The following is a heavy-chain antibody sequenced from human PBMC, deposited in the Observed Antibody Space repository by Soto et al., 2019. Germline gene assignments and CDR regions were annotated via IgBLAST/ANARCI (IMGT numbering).Heavy chain of an antibody. D-gene: IGHD4-4*01. Sequence: SETLSLTCTVSGGSISSGGYYWSWIRQHPGKGLEWIGYIYYSGSTYYNPSLKSRVTISVDTSKNQFSLKLSSVTAADTAVYYCARAGGLMTTIDYWGQGTLVIVSS. J-gene: IGHJ4*02. CDR3: ARAGGLMTTIDY. CDR2: IYYSGST. CDR1: GGSISSGGYY. V-gene: IGHV4-31*03.